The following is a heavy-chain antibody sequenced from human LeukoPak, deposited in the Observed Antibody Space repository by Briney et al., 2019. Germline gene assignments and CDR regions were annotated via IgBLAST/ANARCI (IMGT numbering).Heavy chain of an antibody. CDR2: ISAYNGNT. J-gene: IGHJ2*01. CDR3: ARINLGYCSSTSCYSVGYFDL. D-gene: IGHD2-2*01. V-gene: IGHV1-18*04. CDR1: GYTFTSYG. Sequence: ASVTVSFKASGYTFTSYGISWVRQAPGQGLEWMGWISAYNGNTNYAQKLHGRVTMTTDTSTSTAYMELRSLTSDDTAVYYCARINLGYCSSTSCYSVGYFDLWGRGTLVTVSS.